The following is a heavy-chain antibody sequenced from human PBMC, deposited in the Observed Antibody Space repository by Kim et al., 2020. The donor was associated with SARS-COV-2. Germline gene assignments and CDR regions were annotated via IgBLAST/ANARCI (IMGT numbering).Heavy chain of an antibody. CDR1: GFTFSSYS. V-gene: IGHV3-21*01. J-gene: IGHJ6*01. Sequence: GGSLRLSCAASGFTFSSYSMNWVRQAPGKGLEWVSSIMSNSSYIYYADSVKGRFNMSRDNAKNSLYLQMNSLRAEDTAVYYCARAGGELRYFDFTYYYYAIEVWGQGT. CDR3: ARAGGELRYFDFTYYYYAIEV. CDR2: IMSNSSYI. D-gene: IGHD3-9*01.